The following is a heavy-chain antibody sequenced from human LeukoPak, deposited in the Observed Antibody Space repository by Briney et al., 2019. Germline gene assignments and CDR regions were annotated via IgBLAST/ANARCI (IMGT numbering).Heavy chain of an antibody. CDR1: GFTFNTYG. J-gene: IGHJ4*02. Sequence: GRSLRLSCAASGFTFNTYGMHWARQAPGKGLEWVSSIISSGSYMYYADSVKGRFTISGDNAKNSLYLQMNSLRAEDTAVYYCARHYYDSSGYYSCDYWGQGTLVIVSS. CDR3: ARHYYDSSGYYSCDY. CDR2: IISSGSYM. V-gene: IGHV3-21*06. D-gene: IGHD3-22*01.